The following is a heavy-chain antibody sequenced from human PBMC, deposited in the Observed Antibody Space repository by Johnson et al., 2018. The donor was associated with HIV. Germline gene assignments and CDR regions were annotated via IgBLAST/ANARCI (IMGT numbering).Heavy chain of an antibody. D-gene: IGHD3-10*01. CDR2: ISSSGSTI. CDR3: ASEVRGVLDI. V-gene: IGHV3-48*04. J-gene: IGHJ3*02. Sequence: EVQLVESGGGVVQPGGSLRLSCAASGFTFSSYGMHWVRQAPGKGLEWVSYISSSGSTIYYADSVKGRFTISRDNAKNSLYLQMNSLGGEDTAVYYCASEVRGVLDIWGQGTMVTVSS. CDR1: GFTFSSYG.